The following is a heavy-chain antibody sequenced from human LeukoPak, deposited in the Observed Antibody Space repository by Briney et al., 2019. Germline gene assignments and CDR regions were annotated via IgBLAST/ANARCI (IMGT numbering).Heavy chain of an antibody. CDR1: GFTFSSYS. CDR3: GESGAGDFDY. D-gene: IGHD3-10*01. Sequence: GGSLRLSCAASGFTFSSYSMNWVRQAPGKGLEWVSSISSSSSYIYYADSVKGRFTISRDNAKNSLYLQMNSLIAEDTAVYYCGESGAGDFDYWGQGTLVTVSS. V-gene: IGHV3-21*01. CDR2: ISSSSSYI. J-gene: IGHJ4*02.